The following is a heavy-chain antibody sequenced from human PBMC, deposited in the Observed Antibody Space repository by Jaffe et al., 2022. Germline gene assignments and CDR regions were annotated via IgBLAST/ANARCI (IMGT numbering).Heavy chain of an antibody. J-gene: IGHJ4*02. CDR1: GFTFSSYG. CDR2: ISYDGSNK. CDR3: AKGLNSGYRVYYFDY. Sequence: QVQLVESGGGVVQPGRSLRLSCAASGFTFSSYGMHWVRQAPGKGLEWVAVISYDGSNKYYADSVKGRFTISRDNSKNTLYLQMNSLRAEDTAVYYCAKGLNSGYRVYYFDYWGQGTLVTVSS. D-gene: IGHD5-12*01. V-gene: IGHV3-30*18.